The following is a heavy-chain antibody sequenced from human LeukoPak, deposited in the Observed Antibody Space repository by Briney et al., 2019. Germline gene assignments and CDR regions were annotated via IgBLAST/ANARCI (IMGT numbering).Heavy chain of an antibody. Sequence: GGSLRLSCAASGFTFSSYSMNWVRQAPGKGLEWVSSSSSSSSYIYYADSVKGRFTISRDNSKNTLYLQMNSLRAEDTAVYYCTKDRAVYSSGWHGYFDYWGQGTLVTVSS. J-gene: IGHJ4*02. CDR3: TKDRAVYSSGWHGYFDY. CDR2: SSSSSSYI. D-gene: IGHD6-19*01. V-gene: IGHV3-21*01. CDR1: GFTFSSYS.